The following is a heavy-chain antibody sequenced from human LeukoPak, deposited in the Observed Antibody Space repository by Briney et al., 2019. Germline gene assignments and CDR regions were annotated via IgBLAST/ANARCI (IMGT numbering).Heavy chain of an antibody. J-gene: IGHJ5*02. CDR3: ARQRPYYYDSSGYYDP. CDR2: IYYSGST. CDR1: GGYISSYY. Sequence: SETLSLTCTVSGGYISSYYWSWIRQSPGKGLEWIGYIYYSGSTNCNPSLKSRVTISVDTSKSQFSLKLSSVTAADTAVYYCARQRPYYYDSSGYYDPWGQGILVTVSS. D-gene: IGHD3-22*01. V-gene: IGHV4-59*08.